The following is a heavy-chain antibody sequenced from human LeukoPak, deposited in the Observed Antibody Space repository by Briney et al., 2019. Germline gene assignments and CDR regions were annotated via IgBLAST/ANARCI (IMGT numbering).Heavy chain of an antibody. CDR3: AREGGGERFDF. V-gene: IGHV3-48*03. CDR1: GFTFSSYE. CDR2: ITSDGTNM. J-gene: IGHJ4*02. D-gene: IGHD3-16*01. Sequence: GGSLRLSCAASGFTFSSYEMNWVRQAPGKGLEWVSYITSDGTNMHYADSVKGRFTSSRDNAKNSLYLQMNSLRAEDTAIYYWAREGGGERFDFWGQGTLVTVSS.